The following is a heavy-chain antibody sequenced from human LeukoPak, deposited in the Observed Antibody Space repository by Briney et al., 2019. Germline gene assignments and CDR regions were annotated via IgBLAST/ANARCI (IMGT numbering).Heavy chain of an antibody. CDR1: GFTFSSFT. Sequence: GGSLRLSCAASGFTFSSFTMNWVRQAPGQGLEWVSSISSSGGFIYYADSVKGRSTISRDNAENSLYLQMNSLRAEDTALYYCARDISLDYWGQGTLVTVSS. CDR3: ARDISLDY. J-gene: IGHJ4*02. CDR2: ISSSGGFI. V-gene: IGHV3-21*01.